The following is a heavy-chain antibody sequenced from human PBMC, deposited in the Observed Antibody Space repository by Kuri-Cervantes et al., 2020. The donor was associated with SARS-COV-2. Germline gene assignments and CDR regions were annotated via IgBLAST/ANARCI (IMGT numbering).Heavy chain of an antibody. Sequence: GESLKISCAASGFTFSSYAMHWVRQAPGKGLEWVAVISYDGSNKYYADSVKGRFTISRDNSKNTLYLQMNSLRAEDTAVYYCARDPCIAVAALCYFDYWGQGTLVTGSS. V-gene: IGHV3-30*04. CDR2: ISYDGSNK. D-gene: IGHD6-19*01. CDR1: GFTFSSYA. CDR3: ARDPCIAVAALCYFDY. J-gene: IGHJ4*02.